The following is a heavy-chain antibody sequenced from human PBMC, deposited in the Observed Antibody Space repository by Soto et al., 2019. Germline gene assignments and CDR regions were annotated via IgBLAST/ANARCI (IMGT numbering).Heavy chain of an antibody. V-gene: IGHV4-31*03. D-gene: IGHD4-17*01. Sequence: QVQLQESGPGLVKPSQTLSLTCTVSGGSINSGNYYWSWIRQHPGKGLEWIGYIYYSGSTYYNPSLKRRVTISLDTSKNQFSLKLSSVTAADTAVYYCARERSENYFDYWGQGTLVTVSS. CDR1: GGSINSGNYY. CDR2: IYYSGST. J-gene: IGHJ4*02. CDR3: ARERSENYFDY.